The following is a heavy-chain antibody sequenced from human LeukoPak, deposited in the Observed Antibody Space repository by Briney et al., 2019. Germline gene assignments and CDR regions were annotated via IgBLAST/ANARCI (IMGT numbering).Heavy chain of an antibody. CDR1: GYTFTSCG. CDR3: ARDPYDSSGYWSGYFDY. D-gene: IGHD3-22*01. J-gene: IGHJ4*02. V-gene: IGHV1-18*01. CDR2: ISAYNGNT. Sequence: ASVKVSFKASGYTFTSCGISWVRHGPAQGLEWMGWISAYNGNTNYAQNPQGRVTMTTDTYTSTAYMEPRSLRADDTAVYHCARDPYDSSGYWSGYFDYWGQGTLVTVSS.